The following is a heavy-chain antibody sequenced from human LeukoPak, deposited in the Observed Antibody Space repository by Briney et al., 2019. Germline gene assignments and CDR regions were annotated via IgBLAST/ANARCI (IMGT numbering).Heavy chain of an antibody. Sequence: SETLSLTCTVSGGSISSYYWSWIRQPPGKGLEWIGYIYYSGNTNYNPSLKSRVTISVDTSKNQFSLKLSSVTAADTAVYYCARHYYDSSGFNYYSEFDYWGQGTLVIVSS. CDR2: IYYSGNT. CDR1: GGSISSYY. J-gene: IGHJ4*02. CDR3: ARHYYDSSGFNYYSEFDY. D-gene: IGHD3-22*01. V-gene: IGHV4-59*01.